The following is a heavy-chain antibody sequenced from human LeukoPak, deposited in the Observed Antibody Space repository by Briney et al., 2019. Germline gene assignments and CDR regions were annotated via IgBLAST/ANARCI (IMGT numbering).Heavy chain of an antibody. D-gene: IGHD5-18*01. J-gene: IGHJ4*02. V-gene: IGHV3-21*01. CDR2: ISSSSSYI. CDR1: GFTFSSYS. CDR3: ARAPLRYSYGSIFDY. Sequence: PGGSLRLSYAASGFTFSSYSMNWVRQAPGKGLEWVSSISSSSSYIYYADSVKGRFTISRDNAKNSLYLQMNSLRAEDTAVYYCARAPLRYSYGSIFDYWGQGTLVTVSS.